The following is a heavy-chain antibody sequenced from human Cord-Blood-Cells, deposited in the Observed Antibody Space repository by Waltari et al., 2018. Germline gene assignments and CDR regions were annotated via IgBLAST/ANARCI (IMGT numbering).Heavy chain of an antibody. D-gene: IGHD3-22*01. Sequence: QVQLVQSGAEVKKPGASVKVSCKASGYPFTGSYMPSVRQAPGQGLEWMGWINPNSGGTNYAQKFQGRVTMTRDTSISTAYMELSRLRSDDTAVYYCARVVGYYYDSSGYFDYWGQGTLVTVSS. CDR1: GYPFTGSY. CDR2: INPNSGGT. V-gene: IGHV1-2*02. J-gene: IGHJ4*02. CDR3: ARVVGYYYDSSGYFDY.